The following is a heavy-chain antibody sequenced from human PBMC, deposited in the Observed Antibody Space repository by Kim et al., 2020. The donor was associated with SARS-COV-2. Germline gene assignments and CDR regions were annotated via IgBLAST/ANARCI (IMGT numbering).Heavy chain of an antibody. D-gene: IGHD3-22*01. CDR1: GGSISSGGYY. V-gene: IGHV4-31*03. Sequence: SETLSLTCTVSGGSISSGGYYWSWIRQHPGKGLEWIGYIYYSGSTYYNPSLKSRVTISVDTSKNQFSLKLSSVTAADTAVYYCARDSTNYYDSSGYNGDAFDIWGQGTMVTVSS. CDR3: ARDSTNYYDSSGYNGDAFDI. CDR2: IYYSGST. J-gene: IGHJ3*02.